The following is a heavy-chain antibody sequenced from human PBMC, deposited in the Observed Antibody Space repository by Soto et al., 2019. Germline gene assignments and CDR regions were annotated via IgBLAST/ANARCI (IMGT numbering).Heavy chain of an antibody. V-gene: IGHV1-18*01. CDR1: GYTFTSYG. J-gene: IGHJ4*02. CDR2: ISANNGNT. CDR3: ARDRGSYALDY. Sequence: QVQLVQSGAEVKKPGASVKVSCKASGYTFTSYGISWVRQAPGQGLEWMGWISANNGNTNYAQKLQGRVTMTTDTPTSTAYMERRSLRSDDTAVYYCARDRGSYALDYWGQGPLVTVSS. D-gene: IGHD1-26*01.